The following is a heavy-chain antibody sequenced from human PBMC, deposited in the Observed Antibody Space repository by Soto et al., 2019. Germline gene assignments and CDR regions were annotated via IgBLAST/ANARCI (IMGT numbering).Heavy chain of an antibody. CDR2: INHSGST. V-gene: IGHV4-34*01. CDR1: GGSFSGYY. Sequence: PSETLSLTCAVYGGSFSGYYWSWIRQPPRKGLEWIGEINHSGSTNYNPSLKSRVTISVDTSKNQFSLKLSSVTAADTAVYYCARGPYYYDSSGYYRHFDYWGQGTLVTVSS. D-gene: IGHD3-22*01. CDR3: ARGPYYYDSSGYYRHFDY. J-gene: IGHJ4*02.